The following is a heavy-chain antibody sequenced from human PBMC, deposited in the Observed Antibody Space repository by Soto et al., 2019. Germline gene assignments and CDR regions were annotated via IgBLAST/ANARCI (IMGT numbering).Heavy chain of an antibody. J-gene: IGHJ4*02. CDR2: ISNDGSNK. CDR1: GFTFSSYG. Sequence: QVQLVESGGGVVQPGRSLRLSCAASGFTFSSYGMHFVRQAPGKGLEWVAVISNDGSNKYYAESVKGRFTISRDNSKNTLYLQMNSLRAEDTAVYYCAKDSGSGNWPTPLDYWGQGTLVTVSS. V-gene: IGHV3-30*18. CDR3: AKDSGSGNWPTPLDY. D-gene: IGHD2-15*01.